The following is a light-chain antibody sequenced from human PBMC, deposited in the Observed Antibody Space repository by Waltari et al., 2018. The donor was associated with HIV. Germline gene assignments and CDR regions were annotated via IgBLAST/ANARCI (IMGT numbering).Light chain of an antibody. CDR2: EVY. CDR1: SRDVGGYHY. V-gene: IGLV2-8*01. CDR3: ASYAGRNNLV. Sequence: QSALTQPPSASGSPGQSVTISCTGTSRDVGGYHYVSWYKQHPGEAPKVVIFEVYKRPSGVPDRLSGSKSGNTASLTVSGIQAEDEATYYCASYAGRNNLVFGGGTKLTVL. J-gene: IGLJ2*01.